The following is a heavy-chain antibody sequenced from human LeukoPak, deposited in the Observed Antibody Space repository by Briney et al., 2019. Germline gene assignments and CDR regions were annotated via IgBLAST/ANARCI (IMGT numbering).Heavy chain of an antibody. J-gene: IGHJ4*02. Sequence: SETLSLTCTVSGDSINNYYWNWIRQPPGKGLEWIGYTYYSGSTNYNPSLESRLTISVDTSKTQFSLKLNSVTAADTAVYYCARSLYSYYYFDYWGRGALVTVSS. CDR2: TYYSGST. CDR1: GDSINNYY. V-gene: IGHV4-59*08. CDR3: ARSLYSYYYFDY. D-gene: IGHD5-18*01.